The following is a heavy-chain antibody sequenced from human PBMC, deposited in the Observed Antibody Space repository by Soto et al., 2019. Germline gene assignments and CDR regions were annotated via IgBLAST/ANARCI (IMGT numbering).Heavy chain of an antibody. CDR3: ARTLYESSGYHHFKH. Sequence: GGSLRLSCAASGFTFSSYGMHWFRQAPGNGLEWVAVIWYDGSKKYYAGSVKGRFTISRDNSNNTLYLRMNSLRAEDTAVYYCARTLYESSGYHHFKHWGQGT. J-gene: IGHJ1*01. D-gene: IGHD3-22*01. V-gene: IGHV3-33*01. CDR2: IWYDGSKK. CDR1: GFTFSSYG.